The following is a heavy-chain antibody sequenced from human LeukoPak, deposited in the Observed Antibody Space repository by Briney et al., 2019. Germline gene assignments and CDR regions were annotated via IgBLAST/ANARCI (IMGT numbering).Heavy chain of an antibody. CDR3: ARHPPYGSRNWGAYYFDS. J-gene: IGHJ4*02. Sequence: SETLSLTCNVSGGAISSTAYYWGWIRQPPGKGLEWVGSIYYSGSTYYNPSLKSRVTISVDTSHNQFSLKLNSVTAADTALYYCARHPPYGSRNWGAYYFDSWGQGTLVTVSS. D-gene: IGHD3-10*01. V-gene: IGHV4-39*01. CDR1: GGAISSTAYY. CDR2: IYYSGST.